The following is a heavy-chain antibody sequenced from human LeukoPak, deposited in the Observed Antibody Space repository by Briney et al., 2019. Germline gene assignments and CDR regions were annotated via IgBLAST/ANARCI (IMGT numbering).Heavy chain of an antibody. Sequence: SETLSLTSGLFGRSPIGVHWSCIRQSPGKGLEWIGEINHSGSANYNPSFKSRVTISLDTSKNQFSLELRSVTAADTAVYYCARDPTTFGSVPYHFDYWGQGTLVTVSS. V-gene: IGHV4-34*01. D-gene: IGHD3-3*01. J-gene: IGHJ4*02. CDR1: GRSPIGVH. CDR3: ARDPTTFGSVPYHFDY. CDR2: INHSGSA.